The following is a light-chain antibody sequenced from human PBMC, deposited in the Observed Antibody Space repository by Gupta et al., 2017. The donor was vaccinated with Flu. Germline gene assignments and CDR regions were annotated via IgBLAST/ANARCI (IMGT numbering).Light chain of an antibody. V-gene: IGKV1-39*01. CDR2: AAS. J-gene: IGKJ1*01. CDR3: QQSYSTRWT. Sequence: DIQMTQSPSSLSASVGDRVTITCRASQSISSYLNWYQQKPGKAPKLLIYAASSFQSGVPSRLSGSGSGTDFTLTISSLQPEDFATYYCQQSYSTRWTFGQGTKVEIK. CDR1: QSISSY.